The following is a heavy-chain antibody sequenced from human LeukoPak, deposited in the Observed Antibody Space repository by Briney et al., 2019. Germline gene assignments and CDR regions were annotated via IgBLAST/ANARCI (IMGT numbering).Heavy chain of an antibody. CDR2: INPSGGST. CDR1: GYTFTSYY. CDR3: ARALAVAGIDY. J-gene: IGHJ4*02. V-gene: IGHV1-46*01. Sequence: AASVKVSCKASGYTFTSYYMHWVRQAPGQGLEWMGIINPSGGSTSYAQKFQGRVTMTGDTSTSTVYMELSSLRSEDTAVYYCARALAVAGIDYWGQGTLVTVSS. D-gene: IGHD6-19*01.